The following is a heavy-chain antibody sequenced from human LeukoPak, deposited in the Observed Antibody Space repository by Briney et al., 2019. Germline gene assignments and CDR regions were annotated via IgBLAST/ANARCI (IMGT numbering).Heavy chain of an antibody. CDR2: INPSGGST. CDR1: GYTFTSYY. J-gene: IGHJ4*02. V-gene: IGHV1-46*01. CDR3: ARGAAQDYYDSSGYYYFDY. Sequence: ASVKVSCKASGYTFTSYYMHWVRQAPGQGLEWKGIINPSGGSTSYAQKFQGRVTMTRDTSTSTVYMELSSLRSEDTAVYYCARGAAQDYYDSSGYYYFDYWGQGTLVTVSS. D-gene: IGHD3-22*01.